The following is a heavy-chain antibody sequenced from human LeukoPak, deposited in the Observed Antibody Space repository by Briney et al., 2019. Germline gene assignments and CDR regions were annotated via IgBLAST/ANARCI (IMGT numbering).Heavy chain of an antibody. CDR1: GYTFTSYA. J-gene: IGHJ4*02. Sequence: ASVKVSCKASGYTFTSYAMNWVRQAPGQGLEWMGWINTNTGNPTYAQGFTGRFVSSLDTSVSTAYLQISSLKAEDTAVYYCARGYDILTGYHPTPGYWGQGTLVTVSS. CDR2: INTNTGNP. CDR3: ARGYDILTGYHPTPGY. D-gene: IGHD3-9*01. V-gene: IGHV7-4-1*02.